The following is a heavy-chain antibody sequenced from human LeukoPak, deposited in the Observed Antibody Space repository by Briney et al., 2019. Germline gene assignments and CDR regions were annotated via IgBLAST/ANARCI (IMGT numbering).Heavy chain of an antibody. CDR2: ISGSGGST. CDR3: ARVSCDYTTCKYPFDY. V-gene: IGHV3-23*01. J-gene: IGHJ4*02. Sequence: GGSLRLSCAASGFTFSSYAMSWVRQAPGKGLEWVSAISGSGGSTDYADSVKGRFTISRDNAKNTLYLQMNSLRAEDTAVYYCARVSCDYTTCKYPFDYWGQGTLVTVSS. D-gene: IGHD3-3*01. CDR1: GFTFSSYA.